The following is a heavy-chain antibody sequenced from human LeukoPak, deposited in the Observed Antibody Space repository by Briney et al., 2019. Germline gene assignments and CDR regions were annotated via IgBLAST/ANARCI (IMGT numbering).Heavy chain of an antibody. CDR1: GFTFSSYW. CDR3: AELGITMIGGV. V-gene: IGHV3-30*18. Sequence: GGSLRLSCAASGFTFSSYWMSWVRQAPGKGLEWVAVISYDGSNKYYADSVKGRFTISRDNSKNTLYLQMNSLRAEDTAVYYCAELGITMIGGVWGKGTTVTISS. J-gene: IGHJ6*04. CDR2: ISYDGSNK. D-gene: IGHD3-10*02.